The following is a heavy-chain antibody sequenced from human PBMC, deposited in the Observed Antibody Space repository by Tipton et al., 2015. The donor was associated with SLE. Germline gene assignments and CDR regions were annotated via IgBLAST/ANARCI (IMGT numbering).Heavy chain of an antibody. D-gene: IGHD2-2*01. Sequence: SLRLSCAASGFTFSSYAMHWVRQAPGKGLEWVAVISYDGSNKYYADSVKGRFTISRDNSKNTLYLQMNSLRAEDTAVYYCARAYIVVVPAARVRNYMDVWGKGTTVTVSS. CDR1: GFTFSSYA. CDR2: ISYDGSNK. CDR3: ARAYIVVVPAARVRNYMDV. V-gene: IGHV3-30-3*01. J-gene: IGHJ6*03.